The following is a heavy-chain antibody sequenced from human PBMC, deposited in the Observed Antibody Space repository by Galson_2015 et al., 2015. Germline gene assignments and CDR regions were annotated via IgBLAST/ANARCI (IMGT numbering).Heavy chain of an antibody. CDR3: ARENRQWLDYYYYGMDV. CDR2: INAGNGNT. Sequence: SVKVSCKASGYTFTSYAMHWVRQAPGQRLEWMGWINAGNGNTKYSQKFQGRVTITRDTSASTAYMELSSLRSEDTAVYYCARENRQWLDYYYYGMDVWGQGTTVTVSS. CDR1: GYTFTSYA. J-gene: IGHJ6*02. V-gene: IGHV1-3*01. D-gene: IGHD6-19*01.